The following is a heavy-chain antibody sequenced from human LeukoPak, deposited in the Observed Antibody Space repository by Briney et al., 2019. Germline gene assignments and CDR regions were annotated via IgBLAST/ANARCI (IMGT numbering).Heavy chain of an antibody. J-gene: IGHJ4*02. Sequence: SVKVSCKASGGIFSSYAISWVRQAPGQGLEWMGRIIPILGIANYAQKFQGRVTITADKSTSTAYMELSSLRSEDTAVYYCASSGSYSYYFDYWGQGTLVTVSS. CDR3: ASSGSYSYYFDY. V-gene: IGHV1-69*04. D-gene: IGHD1-26*01. CDR2: IIPILGIA. CDR1: GGIFSSYA.